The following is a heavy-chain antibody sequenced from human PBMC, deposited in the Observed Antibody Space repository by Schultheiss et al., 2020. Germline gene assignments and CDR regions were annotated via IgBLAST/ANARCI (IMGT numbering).Heavy chain of an antibody. CDR3: AKEGSSSYYFDY. D-gene: IGHD6-6*01. J-gene: IGHJ4*02. Sequence: SETLSLTCAVSGGSISSSNWWSWVRQPPGKGLEWIGEIYHSGSTNYNPSLKSRVTISVDTSKNQFSLKLSSVTAEDTAVYYCAKEGSSSYYFDYWGQGTLVTVSS. V-gene: IGHV4-4*02. CDR2: IYHSGST. CDR1: GGSISSSNW.